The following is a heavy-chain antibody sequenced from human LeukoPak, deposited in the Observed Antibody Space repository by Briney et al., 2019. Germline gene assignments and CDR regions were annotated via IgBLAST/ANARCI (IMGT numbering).Heavy chain of an antibody. Sequence: SETLSLTCAVSGGSISSGGYSWSWIRQPPGKGLEWIGYIYHSGSTYYNPSLKSRVTISVDRSKNQFSLKLSSVTAADTAVYYCARDTTRYGMDVWGQGTTVTVSS. V-gene: IGHV4-30-2*01. J-gene: IGHJ6*02. CDR1: GGSISSGGYS. CDR3: ARDTTRYGMDV. D-gene: IGHD1-1*01. CDR2: IYHSGST.